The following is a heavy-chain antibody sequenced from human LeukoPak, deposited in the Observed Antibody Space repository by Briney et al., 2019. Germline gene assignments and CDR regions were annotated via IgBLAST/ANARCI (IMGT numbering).Heavy chain of an antibody. CDR1: GFTFSDFG. J-gene: IGHJ4*02. CDR2: ISYDGRRT. V-gene: IGHV3-30*18. D-gene: IGHD2-15*01. Sequence: PRSTLRLSCAASGFTFSDFGMPWVRQAPGPGLESMAAISYDGRRTHYADSVEARFTISRDNSESTLFLQMNSLKPEDTAVYYCAKVRGRCSGGSCYPLVCWGEGTLVIVAS. CDR3: AKVRGRCSGGSCYPLVC.